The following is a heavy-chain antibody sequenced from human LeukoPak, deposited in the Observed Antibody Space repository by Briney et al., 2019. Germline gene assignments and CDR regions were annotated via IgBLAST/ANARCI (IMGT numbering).Heavy chain of an antibody. V-gene: IGHV4-39*07. Sequence: PSETLSLTCTVSGGSISSSSYYWGWIRQPPGKGLEWIGSIYYSVSTHYNPSLRSRVTISVDTSKNQFSLKMTSVTAADTAVYYCARNNSGCCFDTWGQGAPVTVSS. D-gene: IGHD6-19*01. CDR1: GGSISSSSYY. CDR3: ARNNSGCCFDT. CDR2: IYYSVST. J-gene: IGHJ5*02.